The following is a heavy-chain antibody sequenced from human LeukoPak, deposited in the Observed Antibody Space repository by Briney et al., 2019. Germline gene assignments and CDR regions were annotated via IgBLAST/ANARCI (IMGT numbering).Heavy chain of an antibody. J-gene: IGHJ4*02. CDR3: ARSTGGYNFDY. D-gene: IGHD5-24*01. CDR1: GYSFSNYW. V-gene: IGHV5-51*01. CDR2: IYPGDSDT. Sequence: GESLKISCKGDGYSFSNYWIGWVRQMPRKGLEWMGIIYPGDSDTRYSPSFQGQVTISADKSISTACLQWSSLKASDTTMYYCARSTGGYNFDYWGQGTLVTVSS.